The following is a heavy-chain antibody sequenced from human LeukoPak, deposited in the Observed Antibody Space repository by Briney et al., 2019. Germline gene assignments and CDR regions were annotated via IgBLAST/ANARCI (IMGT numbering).Heavy chain of an antibody. CDR3: ARLAVGSPFDY. V-gene: IGHV4-39*01. J-gene: IGHJ4*02. CDR2: IYYTGHT. D-gene: IGHD3-10*01. CDR1: GGSISSSSYY. Sequence: SETLSLTCAVSGGSISSSSYYWGWIRQPPGKGLEWIGTIYYTGHTHYNESLESRITMSVDTSKNQFSLRLNSVTTADTALYYCARLAVGSPFDYWGQGAPVTVSS.